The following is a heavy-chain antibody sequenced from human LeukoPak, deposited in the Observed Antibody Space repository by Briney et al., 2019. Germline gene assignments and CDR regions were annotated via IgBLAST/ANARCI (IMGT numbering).Heavy chain of an antibody. Sequence: PGRSLRLSCAACGFTFSSYAMHWVRQAPGKGLEWVAVISYDGSNKYYADSVKGRFTISRDNSKNPLYLQMNSLRAEDTAVYYCARDYPTSNYYDSSGYMYWGQGTLVTVSS. CDR2: ISYDGSNK. CDR1: GFTFSSYA. V-gene: IGHV3-30-3*01. D-gene: IGHD3-22*01. J-gene: IGHJ4*02. CDR3: ARDYPTSNYYDSSGYMY.